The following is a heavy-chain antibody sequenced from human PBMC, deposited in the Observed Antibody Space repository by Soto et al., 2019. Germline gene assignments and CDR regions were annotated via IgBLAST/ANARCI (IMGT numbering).Heavy chain of an antibody. CDR1: GFSFSNYE. CDR3: ARGYSFGYGFDY. D-gene: IGHD5-18*01. J-gene: IGHJ4*02. Sequence: EVQLVESGGGLVQPGGSLRLSCAASGFSFSNYERNWVRQAPGKGLEWVSFISSTSTTYYADSVKGRFTFSRDNAKNSLSLQMNSLRAEDTVVYYCARGYSFGYGFDYWGQGTLVTVSS. CDR2: ISSTSTT. V-gene: IGHV3-48*03.